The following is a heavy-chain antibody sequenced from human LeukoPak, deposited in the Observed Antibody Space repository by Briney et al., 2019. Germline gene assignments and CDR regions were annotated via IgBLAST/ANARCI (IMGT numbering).Heavy chain of an antibody. CDR1: GGTFSSLT. D-gene: IGHD2-2*01. Sequence: ASVKVSCKASGGTFSSLTINWVRQAPGQGLEWMGGIIPIFGRANYAQKFQGRVTITADDSTSTAYMELSSLRSEDTAVYYCADLVYCSSSSCYEPFNQTWGQGTLVTVSP. J-gene: IGHJ4*02. CDR2: IIPIFGRA. V-gene: IGHV1-69*13. CDR3: ADLVYCSSSSCYEPFNQT.